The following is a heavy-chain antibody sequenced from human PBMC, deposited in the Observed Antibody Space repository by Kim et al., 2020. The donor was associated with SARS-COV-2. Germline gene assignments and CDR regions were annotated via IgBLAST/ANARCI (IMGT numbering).Heavy chain of an antibody. V-gene: IGHV1-18*01. J-gene: IGHJ5*02. D-gene: IGHD6-13*01. Sequence: AQKLQGRVTMTTDTSTSTAYMELRSLRSDDTAVYYCARDSSSWYNWFDPWGQGTLLTVSS. CDR3: ARDSSSWYNWFDP.